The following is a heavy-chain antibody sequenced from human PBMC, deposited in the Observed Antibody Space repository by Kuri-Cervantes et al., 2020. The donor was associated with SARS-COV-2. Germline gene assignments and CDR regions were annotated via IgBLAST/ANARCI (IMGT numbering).Heavy chain of an antibody. Sequence: SETLSLTCAVYGGSFSDYYWSWIRQPPGKGLEWIGEINHSGSTNYNPSLKSRVTISVDTSKNQFSLKLSSVTAADTAVYYCARDPQRITIFGVVISGDDAFDIWGQGTMVTVSS. CDR1: GGSFSDYY. CDR3: ARDPQRITIFGVVISGDDAFDI. V-gene: IGHV4-34*01. J-gene: IGHJ3*02. CDR2: INHSGST. D-gene: IGHD3-3*01.